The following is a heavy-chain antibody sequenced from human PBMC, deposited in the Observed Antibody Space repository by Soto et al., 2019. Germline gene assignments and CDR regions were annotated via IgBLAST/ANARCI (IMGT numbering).Heavy chain of an antibody. CDR1: GFTFSSYA. D-gene: IGHD1-26*01. J-gene: IGHJ4*02. CDR2: ISYDGSNK. Sequence: QVQLVESGGGVVQPGRSLRLSCAASGFTFSSYAMHWVRQAPGKGLEWVAVISYDGSNKYYADSVKGRFTISRDNSKNSLYLQMNSLRAEDTAVYYCARDVGDRYNLDSASLGYWGQGTLVTVSS. V-gene: IGHV3-30-3*01. CDR3: ARDVGDRYNLDSASLGY.